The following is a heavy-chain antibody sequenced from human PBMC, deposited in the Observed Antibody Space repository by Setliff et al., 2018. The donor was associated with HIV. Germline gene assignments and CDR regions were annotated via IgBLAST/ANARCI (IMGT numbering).Heavy chain of an antibody. CDR2: IHTTGST. V-gene: IGHV4-61*09. CDR3: ARRTFGSGRIDP. J-gene: IGHJ5*02. CDR1: GDSISSGSYY. Sequence: SSETLSLTCSVSGDSISSGSYYWGWIRLPAGKGLEWIGQIHTTGSTNYNPSLKSRLTISIDTSKNQFSLNLDSVTTTDTAVYYCARRTFGSGRIDPWGQGTLVTVSS. D-gene: IGHD3-16*01.